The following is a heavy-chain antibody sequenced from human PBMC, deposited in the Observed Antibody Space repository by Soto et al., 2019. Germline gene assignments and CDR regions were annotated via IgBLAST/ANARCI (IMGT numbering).Heavy chain of an antibody. V-gene: IGHV3-21*01. CDR1: GFTFSSYS. Sequence: GGSLRLSCAASGFTFSSYSMNWVRQAPGKGLEWVSSISSSSSYIYYADSVKGRFTISRDNAKNSLYLQMNSLRAEDTAVYYCARALLKSTGHDAFDIWGQGTMVTVSS. CDR2: ISSSSSYI. D-gene: IGHD1-1*01. J-gene: IGHJ3*02. CDR3: ARALLKSTGHDAFDI.